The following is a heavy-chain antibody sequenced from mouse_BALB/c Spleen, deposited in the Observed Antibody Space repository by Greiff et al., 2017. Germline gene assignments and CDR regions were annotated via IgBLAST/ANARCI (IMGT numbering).Heavy chain of an antibody. D-gene: IGHD1-1*01. V-gene: IGHV5-12-1*01. CDR2: ISSGGGST. Sequence: EVQGVESGGGLVKPGGSLKLSCAASGFAFSSYDMSWVRQTPEKRLEWVAYISSGGGSTYYPDTVKGRFTISRDNAKNTLYLQMSSLKSEDTAMYYCARHTGGRYAMDYWGQGTSVTVSS. CDR1: GFAFSSYD. CDR3: ARHTGGRYAMDY. J-gene: IGHJ4*01.